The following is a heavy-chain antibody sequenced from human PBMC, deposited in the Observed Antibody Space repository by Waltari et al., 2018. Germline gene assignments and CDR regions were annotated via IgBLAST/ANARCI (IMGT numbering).Heavy chain of an antibody. Sequence: QVQLQESGPGLVKPSETLSLTCTVSGGSISSYYWSWIRQPPGKGLEWIGYIYYSGRTNYNPSLKSRVTISVDTSKNQFSLKLSSVTAADTAVYYCARDRGFLDYWGQGTLVTVSS. V-gene: IGHV4-59*01. D-gene: IGHD3-3*01. J-gene: IGHJ4*02. CDR1: GGSISSYY. CDR3: ARDRGFLDY. CDR2: IYYSGRT.